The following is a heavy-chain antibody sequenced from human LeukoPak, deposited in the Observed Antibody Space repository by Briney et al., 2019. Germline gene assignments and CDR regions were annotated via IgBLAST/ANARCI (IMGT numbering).Heavy chain of an antibody. Sequence: ASVKVSCKASGGTFSSYAIIWVRQAPGQGLEGMGGIIPIFGTANYAQKFQGRVTITADESTSTAYMELSSLRSEDTAVYYCARGPYSSSWYGNYYYGMDVWGKGTTVTVSS. CDR1: GGTFSSYA. J-gene: IGHJ6*04. CDR3: ARGPYSSSWYGNYYYGMDV. CDR2: IIPIFGTA. V-gene: IGHV1-69*13. D-gene: IGHD6-13*01.